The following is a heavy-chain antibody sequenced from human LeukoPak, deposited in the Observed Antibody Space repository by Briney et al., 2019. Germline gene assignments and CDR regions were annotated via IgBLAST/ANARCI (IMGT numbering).Heavy chain of an antibody. D-gene: IGHD3-10*01. CDR1: GFTFSSYW. J-gene: IGHJ4*02. V-gene: IGHV3-7*03. CDR3: ARDPDRGGDYDY. Sequence: GGSLRLSCAASGFTFSSYWMTWVGQAPGKGLEWVAHIKKDGSETHYLDSVKGRFTISRDNAKNSLYLQMESLRAEDTAVYYCARDPDRGGDYDYWGQGTLVTVSS. CDR2: IKKDGSET.